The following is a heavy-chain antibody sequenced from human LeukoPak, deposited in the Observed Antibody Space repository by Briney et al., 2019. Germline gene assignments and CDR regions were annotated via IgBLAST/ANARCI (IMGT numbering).Heavy chain of an antibody. J-gene: IGHJ3*02. CDR3: ARGYDSSWRAFGI. CDR1: GYSVTNYW. D-gene: IGHD3-22*01. Sequence: GESLKISCKGSGYSVTNYWIGWGRPMPGEGLGWMGIIYPGDSVTSYSPSFQGQVTISADKSITTAYLQWSRLKASDTAMYYSARGYDSSWRAFGIWGQGTVVTVSS. V-gene: IGHV5-51*01. CDR2: IYPGDSVT.